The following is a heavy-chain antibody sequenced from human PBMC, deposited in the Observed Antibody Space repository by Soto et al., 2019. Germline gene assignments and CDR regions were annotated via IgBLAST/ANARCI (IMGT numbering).Heavy chain of an antibody. J-gene: IGHJ4*02. CDR1: GGTFSSYA. CDR2: IIPIFGTA. Sequence: QVQLVQSGAEVKKPGSSVKVSCKASGGTFSSYAISWVRQAPGQGLEWMGGIIPIFGTANYAQKFQGRVTITADKSTSTAYMELSSLRSEDTAVYYCARGPRYCSSTSCYTGDYWGQGTLLTVSS. V-gene: IGHV1-69*06. D-gene: IGHD2-2*02. CDR3: ARGPRYCSSTSCYTGDY.